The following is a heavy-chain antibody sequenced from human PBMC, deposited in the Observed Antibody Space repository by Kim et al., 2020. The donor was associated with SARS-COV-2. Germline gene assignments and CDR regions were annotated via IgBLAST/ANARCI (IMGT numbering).Heavy chain of an antibody. V-gene: IGHV3-15*04. J-gene: IGHJ4*02. CDR3: TASRVY. CDR1: GFTVSDGW. CDR2: IENKADGGAT. Sequence: GGSLRLSCAASGFTVSDGWMSWVRQAPGKGLEWVGRIENKADGGATDHAAPVKGSFIITRDDSKNTLYLEMNSVKTEDTARYYCTASRVYWGQGTLVTVSS.